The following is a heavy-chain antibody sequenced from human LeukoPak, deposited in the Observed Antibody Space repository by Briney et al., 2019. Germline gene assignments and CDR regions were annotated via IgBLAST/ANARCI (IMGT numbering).Heavy chain of an antibody. CDR2: IRYDGIVT. CDR1: GYSFTSYW. D-gene: IGHD1-14*01. V-gene: IGHV3-74*01. CDR3: ARANPADFNL. J-gene: IGHJ2*01. Sequence: GESLKISCKGSGYSFTSYWIHWVRQPPGKGLVWVSRIRYDGIVTNYADSVEGRFTISRDNAKNTVHLQMNSLRDDDTAVYYCARANPADFNLWGRGTLVTVSS.